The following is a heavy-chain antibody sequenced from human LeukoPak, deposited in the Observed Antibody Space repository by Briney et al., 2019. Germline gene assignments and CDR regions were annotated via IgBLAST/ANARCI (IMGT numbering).Heavy chain of an antibody. V-gene: IGHV3-23*01. Sequence: GGSLRLSCAASGFTFSSYAMSWVRQAPGQGLEWVSVISGSGGSTYYADSVKGRFTISRDNSKNTLYLQMNSLRAEDTAVYYCAKRSDYSGYDYDLDYWGQGTLVTVSS. CDR2: ISGSGGST. J-gene: IGHJ4*02. CDR1: GFTFSSYA. CDR3: AKRSDYSGYDYDLDY. D-gene: IGHD5-12*01.